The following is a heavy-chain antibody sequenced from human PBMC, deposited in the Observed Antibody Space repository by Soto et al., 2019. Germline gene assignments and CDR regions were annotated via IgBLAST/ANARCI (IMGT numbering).Heavy chain of an antibody. J-gene: IGHJ4*02. V-gene: IGHV3-30-3*01. CDR3: ARDRRTVTLLDY. Sequence: QVQLVESGGGVVQPGTSLRLSCAASGFTFSSYAMHWVRQAPGKGLEWVAVISYDGSNKYYADSVKGRFTISRDNSKNTLYLQMNSLRAEDTAVYYCARDRRTVTLLDYWGQGTLVTVSS. CDR2: ISYDGSNK. D-gene: IGHD4-17*01. CDR1: GFTFSSYA.